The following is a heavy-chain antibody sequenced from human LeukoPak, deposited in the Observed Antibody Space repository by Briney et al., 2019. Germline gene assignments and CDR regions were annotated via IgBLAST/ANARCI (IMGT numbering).Heavy chain of an antibody. D-gene: IGHD3-3*01. CDR2: INPNSGGT. CDR1: GYTFTSYG. J-gene: IGHJ4*02. V-gene: IGHV1-2*02. Sequence: ASVTVSCKASGYTFTSYGISWVRQAPGQGLEWMGWINPNSGGTNYAQKFQGRVTMTRDTSISTAYMELSRLRSDDTAVYYCARDPESHYYDFWSGYHPYYFDYWGQGTLVTVSS. CDR3: ARDPESHYYDFWSGYHPYYFDY.